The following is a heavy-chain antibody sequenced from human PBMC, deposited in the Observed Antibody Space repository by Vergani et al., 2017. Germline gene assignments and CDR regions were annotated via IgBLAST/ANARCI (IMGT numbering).Heavy chain of an antibody. CDR2: MNPNSGNT. Sequence: QVQLVQSGAEVKKPGASVKVSCKASGYTFTSYDINWVRQATGQGLEWMGWMNPNSGNTGYAQKFQGRVTITRNTSISTAYMELSSLRSEDTSVYYCARDKVWNDVVFRYYYYGMDVWGQGTTVTVSS. CDR1: GYTFTSYD. CDR3: ARDKVWNDVVFRYYYYGMDV. D-gene: IGHD1-1*01. V-gene: IGHV1-8*03. J-gene: IGHJ6*02.